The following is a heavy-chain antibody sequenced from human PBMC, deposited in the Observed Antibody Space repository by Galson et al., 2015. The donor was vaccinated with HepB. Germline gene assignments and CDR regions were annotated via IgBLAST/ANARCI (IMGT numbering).Heavy chain of an antibody. CDR2: INPNSGGT. D-gene: IGHD2-15*01. CDR1: GYTFTGYY. V-gene: IGHV1-2*02. CDR3: ASGNYSWAFDI. Sequence: SVKVSCKASGYTFTGYYVHWVRQAPGQGLEWMGWINPNSGGTNYAQNFQGRVTMTRDTSTSTAYMELSRLTSDDTAVYYCASGNYSWAFDIWGQGTMVTVSS. J-gene: IGHJ3*02.